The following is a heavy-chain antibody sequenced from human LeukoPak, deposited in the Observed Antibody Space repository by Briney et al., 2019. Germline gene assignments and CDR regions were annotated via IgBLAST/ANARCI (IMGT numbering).Heavy chain of an antibody. D-gene: IGHD2-2*01. CDR1: GYTFTSYG. CDR3: ARGVGYCSSTSCSRWGWFDP. CDR2: MNPNSGNT. Sequence: ASVTVSCKASGYTFTSYGINWVRQAPGQGLEWMGWMNPNSGNTGYAQKFQGRVTMTRNTSISTAYMELSSLRSEDTAVYYCARGVGYCSSTSCSRWGWFDPWGQGTLVTVSS. V-gene: IGHV1-8*01. J-gene: IGHJ5*02.